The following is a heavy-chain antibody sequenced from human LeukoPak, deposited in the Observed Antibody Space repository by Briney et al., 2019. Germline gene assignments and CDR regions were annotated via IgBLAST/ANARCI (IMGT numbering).Heavy chain of an antibody. Sequence: ASVRVSCKASGYTFTDYYMHWVRQAPGQGLEWMGWINPNDGDTNYAQKFQGRVTMTRDKSISTAHMEVSRLRSDDAAVYYCARANFLYCSSTTCLFDYWGQGTLVTVSS. CDR1: GYTFTDYY. V-gene: IGHV1-2*02. J-gene: IGHJ4*02. CDR2: INPNDGDT. CDR3: ARANFLYCSSTTCLFDY. D-gene: IGHD2-2*01.